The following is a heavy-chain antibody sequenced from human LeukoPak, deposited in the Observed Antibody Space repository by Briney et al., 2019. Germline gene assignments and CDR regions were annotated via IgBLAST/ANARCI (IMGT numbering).Heavy chain of an antibody. V-gene: IGHV4-59*01. CDR1: GGSISNYY. CDR2: IYYTGST. J-gene: IGHJ4*02. D-gene: IGHD2/OR15-2a*01. Sequence: SETLSLTCTVAGGSISNYYWNWIRQPPGKGLEWIGYIYYTGSTNYNPSLKSRVAISIDTSKNQFSLRLSYVTAADTAVYYCARSESRLLSDYWGQGTLVPVSS. CDR3: ARSESRLLSDY.